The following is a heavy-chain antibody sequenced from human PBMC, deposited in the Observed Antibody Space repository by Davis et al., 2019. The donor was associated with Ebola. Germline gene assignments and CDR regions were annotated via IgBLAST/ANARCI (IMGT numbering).Heavy chain of an antibody. J-gene: IGHJ6*02. CDR3: ARSDVGYCSSGSCYPYYYYGMDV. V-gene: IGHV1-18*01. CDR2: ISTYNGNT. Sequence: ASVKVSCKASGYSFTDDGISWVRQAPGQGLEWMGWISTYNGNTNYAQKLQGRVTMTRDTSTSTVYMELSSLRSEDTAVYYCARSDVGYCSSGSCYPYYYYGMDVWGQGTTVTVSS. CDR1: GYSFTDDG. D-gene: IGHD2-15*01.